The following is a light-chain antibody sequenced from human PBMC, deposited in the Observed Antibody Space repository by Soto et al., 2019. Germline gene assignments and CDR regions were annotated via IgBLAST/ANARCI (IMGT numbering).Light chain of an antibody. CDR2: GAF. J-gene: IGKJ1*01. V-gene: IGKV3-20*01. CDR1: QSISSGH. CDR3: QQYGSAART. Sequence: EIVLTQSPGILSLSPGERATLSCRATQSISSGHLAWYQLKPGQAPRLLIYGAFSRATGIPDRFSGSGSGTDFTLTISRLGPQDVAVYYCQQYGSAARTFGQGTKVEIK.